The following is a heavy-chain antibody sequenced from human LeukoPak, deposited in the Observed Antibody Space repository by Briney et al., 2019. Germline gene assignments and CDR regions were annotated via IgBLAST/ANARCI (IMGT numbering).Heavy chain of an antibody. D-gene: IGHD1-26*01. Sequence: PGGSLRLSCAASGFTFSSYWMHWVRQAPGKGLVWVSRINSDGSTTNYADSVKGRFTISRDNAKNTLYLQMNSLRAEDTAVYYCASRSHSGSSWYFALWGRGTLVTVSS. CDR3: ASRSHSGSSWYFAL. CDR1: GFTFSSYW. V-gene: IGHV3-74*01. J-gene: IGHJ2*01. CDR2: INSDGSTT.